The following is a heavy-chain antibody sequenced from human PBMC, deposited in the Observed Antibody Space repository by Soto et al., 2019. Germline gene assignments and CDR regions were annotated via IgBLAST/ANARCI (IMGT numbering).Heavy chain of an antibody. Sequence: SETLSLTCTVSGGSISSSSYYWGWIRQPPGKGLEWIGSIYYSGSTYYNPSLKSRVTISVDTSKNQFSLKLSSATAADTAVYYCARLLVVQPNNWFDPWGLGTLVTVSS. D-gene: IGHD2-15*01. CDR2: IYYSGST. CDR3: ARLLVVQPNNWFDP. CDR1: GGSISSSSYY. J-gene: IGHJ5*02. V-gene: IGHV4-39*01.